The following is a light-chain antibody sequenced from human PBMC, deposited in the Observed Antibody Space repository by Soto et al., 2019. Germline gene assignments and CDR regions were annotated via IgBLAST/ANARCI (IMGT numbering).Light chain of an antibody. J-gene: IGLJ1*01. CDR1: SSDVGGYNY. V-gene: IGLV2-14*01. CDR2: DVS. Sequence: QSALTQPASVSGSPGQSITISCTGTSSDVGGYNYVSWYQQHPGKAPKLMIYDVSNRPSGVSNRFCGSKSGNTASLTISALQAEDEADYYCSSYASSSPLYVFGTVTKVTVL. CDR3: SSYASSSPLYV.